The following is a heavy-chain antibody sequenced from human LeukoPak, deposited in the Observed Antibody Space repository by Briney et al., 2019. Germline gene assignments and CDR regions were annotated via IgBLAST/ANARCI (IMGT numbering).Heavy chain of an antibody. CDR2: IIPISGTT. CDR1: GGTFTSYA. V-gene: IGHV1-69*13. CDR3: ARKLRLGGNWFDP. Sequence: SVRVSCKTSGGTFTSYAITWVRQAPGQGLEWMGKIIPISGTTNYAQKFQGRVTFTADESTSTAYMELSSLRSEDTDLYYCARKLRLGGNWFDPWGQGTLVTVSA. D-gene: IGHD1-26*01. J-gene: IGHJ5*02.